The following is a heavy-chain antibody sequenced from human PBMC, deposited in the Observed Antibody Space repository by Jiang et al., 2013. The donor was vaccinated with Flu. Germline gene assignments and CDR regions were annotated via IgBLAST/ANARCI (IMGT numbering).Heavy chain of an antibody. D-gene: IGHD3-3*01. CDR1: GYTFTGYY. CDR3: ARDWSGWDRRTDAFDI. CDR2: INPNSGGT. J-gene: IGHJ3*02. V-gene: IGHV1-2*02. Sequence: QLVESGAEVKKPGASVKVSCKASGYTFTGYYMHWVRQAPGQGLEWMGWINPNSGGTNYAQKFQGRVTMTRDTSISTAYMELSRLRSDDTAVYYCARDWSGWDRRTDAFDIWGQGTMVTVSS.